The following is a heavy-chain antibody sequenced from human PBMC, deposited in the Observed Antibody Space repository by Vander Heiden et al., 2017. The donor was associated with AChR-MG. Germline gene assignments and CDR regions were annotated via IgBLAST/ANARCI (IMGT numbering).Heavy chain of an antibody. V-gene: IGHV1-8*01. CDR1: GYTFTSYD. CDR3: ALYYYDSSGYYPYYYYGMDV. J-gene: IGHJ6*02. CDR2: MNPNSGNT. D-gene: IGHD3-22*01. Sequence: QVQLVQSGAEVTKPGASVKVSCKASGYTFTSYDINWVRQATGQGLEWMGWMNPNSGNTGYAQKFQGRVTMTRNTSISTAYMELSSLRSEDTAVYYCALYYYDSSGYYPYYYYGMDVWGQGTTVTVSS.